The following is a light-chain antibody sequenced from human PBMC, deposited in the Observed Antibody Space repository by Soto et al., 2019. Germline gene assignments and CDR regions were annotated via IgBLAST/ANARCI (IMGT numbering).Light chain of an antibody. CDR3: LSFPPKGTHV. J-gene: IGLJ1*01. V-gene: IGLV2-14*01. CDR1: SSDIGAYDY. Sequence: QSALTQPASLSGSPGQSITISCAGTSSDIGAYDYVSWFQQHPGKAPKLMISEVNNRPSGVSNRFSGSKSGNTAYLTISGLQVEDEAEYFCLSFPPKGTHVCGTGREVTVL. CDR2: EVN.